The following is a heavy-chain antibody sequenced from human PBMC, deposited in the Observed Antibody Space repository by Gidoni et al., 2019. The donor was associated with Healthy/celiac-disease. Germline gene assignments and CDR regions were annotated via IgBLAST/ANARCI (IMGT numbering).Heavy chain of an antibody. J-gene: IGHJ6*02. D-gene: IGHD1-1*01. V-gene: IGHV5-51*01. CDR3: ARTTGPLYYGMDV. CDR1: YW. Sequence: YWIGWVRQMPGKGLEWMGIIYPGDSDTRYSPSFQGQVTISADKSISTAYLQWSSLKASDTAMYYCARTTGPLYYGMDVWGQGTTVTVSS. CDR2: IYPGDSDT.